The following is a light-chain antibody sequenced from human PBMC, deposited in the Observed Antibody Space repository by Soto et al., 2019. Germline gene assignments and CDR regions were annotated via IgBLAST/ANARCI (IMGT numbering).Light chain of an antibody. V-gene: IGKV2D-29*02. CDR2: EVS. Sequence: DVVMTQTPLSLSVAPGQPASMWCKSSQSLLHITGETFLFWYLQKPGQSPQLLIYEVSTRVSGVPDRFSGSGSGTDFTLEISRVETDDVGIYYCMQSTQLPPTFGQGTRLEIK. CDR1: QSLLHITGETF. CDR3: MQSTQLPPT. J-gene: IGKJ5*01.